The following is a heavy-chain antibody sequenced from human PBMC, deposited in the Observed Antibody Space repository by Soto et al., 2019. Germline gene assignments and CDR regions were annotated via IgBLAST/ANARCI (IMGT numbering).Heavy chain of an antibody. J-gene: IGHJ2*01. CDR1: GFTVSTYW. Sequence: EVQLVESGGGLVQPGGSLRLSCAASGFTVSTYWMHWVRQDPGKGLMWVSRISHEGSTTTYADPVRGRCTISRDTAENPLNRLANSLTVEDTGVYYCARVRVPYSDNGGYFALGGRGTLVPVSS. V-gene: IGHV3-74*01. CDR2: ISHEGSTT. CDR3: ARVRVPYSDNGGYFAL. D-gene: IGHD4-17*01.